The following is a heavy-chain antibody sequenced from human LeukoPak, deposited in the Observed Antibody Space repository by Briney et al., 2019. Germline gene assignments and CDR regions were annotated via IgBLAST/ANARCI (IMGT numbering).Heavy chain of an antibody. V-gene: IGHV5-51*01. J-gene: IGHJ1*01. CDR1: GYSFTSYW. CDR2: IYPDDSYT. CDR3: AKSIRIAAAEAYFQH. Sequence: GESLKISCKGSGYSFTSYWIGWVRQMPGKGLEWMGIIYPDDSYTKYSPSFQGQVTISVDKSISTAYLQWSSLKASDTAMYYCAKSIRIAAAEAYFQHWGQGTLVTVSS. D-gene: IGHD6-13*01.